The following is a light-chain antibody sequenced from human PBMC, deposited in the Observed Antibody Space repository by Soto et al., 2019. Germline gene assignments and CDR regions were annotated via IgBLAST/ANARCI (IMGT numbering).Light chain of an antibody. Sequence: ETVLTQSPGTLSLSPGERAILSCRASQSVSSSYLAWYQQKPGQAPRLLIYGASTRATGIPDRFSGGGSGTDFTLTISRLELEDFAVYYCQQYGIPPRPVGQVTTVDSK. CDR3: QQYGIPPRP. CDR2: GAS. J-gene: IGKJ1*01. CDR1: QSVSSSY. V-gene: IGKV3-20*01.